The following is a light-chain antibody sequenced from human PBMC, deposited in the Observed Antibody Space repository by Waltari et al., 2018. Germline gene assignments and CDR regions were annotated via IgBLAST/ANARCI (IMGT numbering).Light chain of an antibody. J-gene: IGKJ2*01. CDR2: DAS. V-gene: IGKV3-11*01. Sequence: ETVLTQSPATLSLSPGERATLPCRASQSVSSYLAWYQQKPGQAPRLLIYDASTRATGVPSRFSGSGSGTDFTLTISSLEPEDFAVYYCQQRDNWPPDTFGQGTKLEIK. CDR3: QQRDNWPPDT. CDR1: QSVSSY.